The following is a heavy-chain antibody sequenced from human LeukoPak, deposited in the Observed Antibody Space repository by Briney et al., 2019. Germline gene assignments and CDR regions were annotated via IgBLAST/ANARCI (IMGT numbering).Heavy chain of an antibody. J-gene: IGHJ3*02. CDR3: ARDSGHDAFDI. CDR2: IYSGGST. V-gene: IGHV3-53*01. D-gene: IGHD1-26*01. Sequence: NPGGSLRLSCAASGFTVSSNYMSWVRQTPGKGLEWVSVIYSGGSTYYADSVKGRFTISRDNAKNSLYLQMNSLRAEDTAVYYCARDSGHDAFDIWGQGTMVTVSS. CDR1: GFTVSSNY.